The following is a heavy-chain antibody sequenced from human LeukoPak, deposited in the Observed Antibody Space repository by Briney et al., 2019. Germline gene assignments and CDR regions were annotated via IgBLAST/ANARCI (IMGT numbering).Heavy chain of an antibody. V-gene: IGHV4-38-2*02. D-gene: IGHD6-19*01. CDR2: IHHSGST. CDR1: GYSISSGYY. CDR3: ASFAPSSGWYNHAFDI. Sequence: SETLSLTCIVSGYSISSGYYWGWIRQPPGKGLEWIGNIHHSGSTYYNPSLKSRVTISVDTSKNQFSLKLSSVTAADTAVYYCASFAPSSGWYNHAFDIWGQGTMVTVSS. J-gene: IGHJ3*02.